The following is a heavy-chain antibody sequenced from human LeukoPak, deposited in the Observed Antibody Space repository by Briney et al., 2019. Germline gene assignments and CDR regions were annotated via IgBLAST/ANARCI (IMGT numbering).Heavy chain of an antibody. CDR3: ARNPHYGSGSYTHDY. V-gene: IGHV4-34*01. J-gene: IGHJ4*02. D-gene: IGHD3-10*01. Sequence: SETLSLTCAVYGGSFSGYYWSWIRQPPGKGLEWIGEINHSGSTNYNPSLKSRVTISVDTSKNQFSLKLSSVTAADTAVYYCARNPHYGSGSYTHDYWGQGTLVTVSS. CDR1: GGSFSGYY. CDR2: INHSGST.